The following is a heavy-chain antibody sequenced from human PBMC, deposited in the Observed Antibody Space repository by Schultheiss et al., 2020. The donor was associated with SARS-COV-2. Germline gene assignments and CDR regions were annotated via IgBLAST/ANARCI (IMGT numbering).Heavy chain of an antibody. CDR3: ARVKYYDILTGYPNVDYFDY. Sequence: ASVKVSCKASGYTFTSYDINWVRQATGQGLEWMGWMNPNSGNTGYAQEFQGRVTMTRDTSISTAYMELSRLRSDDTAVYYCARVKYYDILTGYPNVDYFDYWGQGTLVTVSS. J-gene: IGHJ4*02. D-gene: IGHD3-9*01. CDR1: GYTFTSYD. CDR2: MNPNSGNT. V-gene: IGHV1-8*01.